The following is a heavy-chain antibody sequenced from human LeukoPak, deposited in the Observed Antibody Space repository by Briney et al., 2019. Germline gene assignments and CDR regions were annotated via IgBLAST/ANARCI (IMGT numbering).Heavy chain of an antibody. Sequence: SETLSLTCTVSGDSISIYWSWIRQPAGKGLEWIGRIYSSGSTNYNPSLESRVTMSVDTSKNQLSLKLSSVTAADTAVYYCARDVVAAAGTWDYWGQGTLVTVSS. CDR1: GDSISIY. J-gene: IGHJ4*02. CDR3: ARDVVAAAGTWDY. D-gene: IGHD6-13*01. CDR2: IYSSGST. V-gene: IGHV4-4*07.